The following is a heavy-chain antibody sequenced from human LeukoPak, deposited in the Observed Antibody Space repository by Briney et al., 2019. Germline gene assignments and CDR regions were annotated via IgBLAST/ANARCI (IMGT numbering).Heavy chain of an antibody. J-gene: IGHJ4*02. V-gene: IGHV3-23*01. CDR2: ITNSGDNT. D-gene: IGHD4-17*01. CDR3: SKKGQNEDYGKPD. CDR1: GFTFSGYA. Sequence: GSLRLSCAASGFTFSGYAMSWVRQAPGKGLEWVSAITNSGDNTYYADSVKGRFTISRDNSRSTLYLQMNSLRAEDTAVYYCSKKGQNEDYGKPDWGQGTLVTVSS.